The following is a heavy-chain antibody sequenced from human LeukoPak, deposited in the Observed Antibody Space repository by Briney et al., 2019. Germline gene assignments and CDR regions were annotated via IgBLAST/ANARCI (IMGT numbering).Heavy chain of an antibody. CDR2: INPNSGGT. CDR1: GYTFTGYY. V-gene: IGHV1-2*02. J-gene: IGHJ4*02. CDR3: ARDSGRLGGNPNRDY. Sequence: GASVKVSCKASGYTFTGYYMHWVRQAPGQGLEWMGWINPNSGGTNYAQKLQGRVTMTTDTSTSTAYMELRSLRSDDTAVYYCARDSGRLGGNPNRDYWGQGTLVTVSS. D-gene: IGHD4-23*01.